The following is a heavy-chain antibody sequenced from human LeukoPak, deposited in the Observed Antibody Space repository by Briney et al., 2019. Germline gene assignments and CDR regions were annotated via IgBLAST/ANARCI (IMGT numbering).Heavy chain of an antibody. J-gene: IGHJ5*02. D-gene: IGHD6-13*01. CDR3: ARVGHSIAAAGTDYNWFDP. V-gene: IGHV4-38-2*02. CDR1: GSSLTTTYY. Sequence: PSETLSLTCTVSGSSLTTTYYWAWFRQPPGKGLEWIATVFQLQTVRTFYNPSLESRVTMSLDTSQNQFSLNLTSVTAADTALYFCARVGHSIAAAGTDYNWFDPWGQGTLVTVSS. CDR2: VFQLQTVRT.